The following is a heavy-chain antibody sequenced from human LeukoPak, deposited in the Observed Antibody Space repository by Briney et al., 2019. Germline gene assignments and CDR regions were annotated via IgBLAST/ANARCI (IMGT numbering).Heavy chain of an antibody. J-gene: IGHJ4*02. D-gene: IGHD2-21*02. CDR3: ANSCGGDCYSVDDY. CDR1: GFTFNNYG. V-gene: IGHV3-30*02. CDR2: IQYDGSNK. Sequence: PGGSLRLSCAASGFTFNNYGMHWLRQAPSKGLEGVAFIQYDGSNKYYADSVKGRFTISRDNSKNTLYLQMNSLRAEDTAVYYCANSCGGDCYSVDDYWGQATLVTVSS.